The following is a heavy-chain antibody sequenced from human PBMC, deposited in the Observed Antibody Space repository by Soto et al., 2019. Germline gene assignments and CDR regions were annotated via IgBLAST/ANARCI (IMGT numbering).Heavy chain of an antibody. CDR1: GFTFSSYA. J-gene: IGHJ4*02. V-gene: IGHV3-23*01. Sequence: GGSLILSCAASGFTFSSYAMSWVRQAPGKGLEWVSAISGSSGSTYYADSVKGRFTISRDNSKNTLYLQMNSLRAEDTAVYYCAKLDEPYTYCSGGSCYWGGLDYWGQGTLVTVSS. CDR3: AKLDEPYTYCSGGSCYWGGLDY. CDR2: ISGSSGST. D-gene: IGHD2-15*01.